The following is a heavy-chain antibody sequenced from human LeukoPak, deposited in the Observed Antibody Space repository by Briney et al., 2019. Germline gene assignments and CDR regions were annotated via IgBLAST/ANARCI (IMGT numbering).Heavy chain of an antibody. Sequence: GGSLRLSCAASGFTFSNAWMSWVRQAPGKGLEWVSGISGSGGSTYYTDSVKGRFTVSRDNSKNTLYLQMNSLRAEDAAVYYCAKISGIYYVDYWGQGTLVTVSS. CDR3: AKISGIYYVDY. D-gene: IGHD1-26*01. CDR1: GFTFSNAW. V-gene: IGHV3-23*01. CDR2: ISGSGGST. J-gene: IGHJ4*02.